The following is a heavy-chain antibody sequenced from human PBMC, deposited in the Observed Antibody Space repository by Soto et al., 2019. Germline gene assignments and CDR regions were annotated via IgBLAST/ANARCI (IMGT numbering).Heavy chain of an antibody. CDR3: AHRVLRTVFGLVTTTAIYFDF. Sequence: QITLDESGPTQVKPRQTLTLTCTFSGFSLTTSGVGVGWIRQSPGKAPAWLALIYWDDDKRYSPSLKSRLTITKDTFKNQVVLTMADLDPADTATYYCAHRVLRTVFGLVTTTAIYFDFWGQGTPVAVSS. J-gene: IGHJ4*02. D-gene: IGHD3-3*01. V-gene: IGHV2-5*02. CDR1: GFSLTTSGVG. CDR2: IYWDDDK.